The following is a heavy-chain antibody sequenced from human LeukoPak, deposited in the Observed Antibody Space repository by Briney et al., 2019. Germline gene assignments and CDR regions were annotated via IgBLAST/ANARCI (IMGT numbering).Heavy chain of an antibody. CDR3: AKDGTGCGGDCYSDY. CDR1: GFTFSAYG. V-gene: IGHV3-23*01. CDR2: ITYSSGNT. J-gene: IGHJ4*02. D-gene: IGHD2-21*02. Sequence: PGGSQRLSCAASGFTFSAYGMSWFRQAPGKGLEWVSAITYSSGNTYYADSVKGRFTISRDNSKNTLYLQMNSLRAEDTALYYCAKDGTGCGGDCYSDYWGQGTLVTVSS.